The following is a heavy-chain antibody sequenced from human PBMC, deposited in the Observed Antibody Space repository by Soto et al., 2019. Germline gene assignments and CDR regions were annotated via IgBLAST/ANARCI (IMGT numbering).Heavy chain of an antibody. J-gene: IGHJ4*02. CDR2: ISSSSSTI. Sequence: PGGSLRLSCAASGFTFSTYSMNWVRQAPGKGLEWVSYISSSSSTIFYTDSVKGRFTISRDNAKNSLYLQMNSLRAEDTAVYYCARCVVGSGYYHFDYWGQGTLVTVSS. D-gene: IGHD3-22*01. CDR3: ARCVVGSGYYHFDY. V-gene: IGHV3-48*04. CDR1: GFTFSTYS.